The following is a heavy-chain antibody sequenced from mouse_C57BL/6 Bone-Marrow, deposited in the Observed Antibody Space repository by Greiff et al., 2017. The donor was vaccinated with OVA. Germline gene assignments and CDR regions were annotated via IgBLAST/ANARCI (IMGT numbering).Heavy chain of an antibody. Sequence: EVKLQESGEGLVKPGGSLKLSCAASGFTFSSYAMSWVRQTPEKRLEWVAYISSGGDYTYYADTVKGRFTISRDNARNTLYLQMSSLKSEDTAMYYCTRASDYYGSSYAAYWGQGTLVTVSA. J-gene: IGHJ3*01. D-gene: IGHD1-1*01. CDR3: TRASDYYGSSYAAY. CDR1: GFTFSSYA. V-gene: IGHV5-9-1*02. CDR2: ISSGGDYT.